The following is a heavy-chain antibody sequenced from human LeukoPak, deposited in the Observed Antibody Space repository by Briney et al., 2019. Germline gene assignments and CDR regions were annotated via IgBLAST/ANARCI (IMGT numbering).Heavy chain of an antibody. Sequence: PSETLSLTCIVSGDSINSAVNYWGWVRQPPGKGLEWIGRVYYTGTTSYNPSLQRRLTLSMDSSRNQFSLSLASVTAADTAVYYCVRTGTYGGRPWWLDPWGRGTLVIVSS. CDR3: VRTGTYGGRPWWLDP. D-gene: IGHD3-10*01. CDR2: VYYTGTT. CDR1: GDSINSAVNY. V-gene: IGHV4-39*07. J-gene: IGHJ5*02.